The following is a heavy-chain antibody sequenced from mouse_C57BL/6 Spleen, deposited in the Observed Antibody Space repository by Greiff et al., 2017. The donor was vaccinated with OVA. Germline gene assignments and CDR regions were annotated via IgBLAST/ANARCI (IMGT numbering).Heavy chain of an antibody. CDR2: ISYSGST. CDR3: AREGYYGSSYGYFDV. Sequence: EVQRVESGPGMVKPSQSLSLTCTVTGYSITSGYDWHWIRHFPGNKLEWMGYISYSGSTNYNPSLKSRISITHDTSKNHFFLKLNSVTTEDTATYYCAREGYYGSSYGYFDVWGTGTTVTVSS. D-gene: IGHD1-1*01. J-gene: IGHJ1*03. V-gene: IGHV3-1*01. CDR1: GYSITSGYD.